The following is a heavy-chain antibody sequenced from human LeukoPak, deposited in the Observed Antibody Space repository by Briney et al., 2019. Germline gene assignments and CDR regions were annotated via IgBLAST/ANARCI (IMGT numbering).Heavy chain of an antibody. Sequence: GGSLRLSCAASGFTFSSYSMNWVRQAPGKGLEWVSSISSSSSYIYYADSVKGRFTISRDNSKNTLYLQMNSLRAEDTAVYYCAKDRDNMTPPVPFDYWGQGTLVTVSS. J-gene: IGHJ4*02. CDR2: ISSSSSYI. CDR3: AKDRDNMTPPVPFDY. V-gene: IGHV3-21*04. CDR1: GFTFSSYS. D-gene: IGHD1-1*01.